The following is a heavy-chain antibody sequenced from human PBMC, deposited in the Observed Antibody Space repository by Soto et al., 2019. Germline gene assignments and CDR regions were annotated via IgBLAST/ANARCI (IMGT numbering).Heavy chain of an antibody. V-gene: IGHV4-34*01. Sequence: QVQLQQWGAGLLKPSETLSLTCAVYGGSFSGYYWSWIRQPPGKGLEWIGEINHSGSTNYNPSLKSRVTISVDTSKNQFSLKLSSVTAADTAVYYCARVVRGYSYGTNFDYWGQGTLVTVSS. CDR3: ARVVRGYSYGTNFDY. D-gene: IGHD5-18*01. CDR1: GGSFSGYY. CDR2: INHSGST. J-gene: IGHJ4*02.